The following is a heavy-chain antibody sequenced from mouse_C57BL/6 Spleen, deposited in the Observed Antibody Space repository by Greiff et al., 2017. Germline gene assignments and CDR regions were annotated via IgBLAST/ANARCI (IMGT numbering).Heavy chain of an antibody. V-gene: IGHV5-4*01. J-gene: IGHJ3*01. D-gene: IGHD3-1*01. CDR1: GFTFSSYA. Sequence: DVMLVESGGGLVKPGGSLKLSCAASGFTFSSYAMSWVRQTPEKRLEWVATISDGGSYTYYPDNVKGRFTISRDNAKNNLYLQMSHLKSEDTAMYYCAREGGAFYWGQGTLVTVSA. CDR2: ISDGGSYT. CDR3: AREGGAFY.